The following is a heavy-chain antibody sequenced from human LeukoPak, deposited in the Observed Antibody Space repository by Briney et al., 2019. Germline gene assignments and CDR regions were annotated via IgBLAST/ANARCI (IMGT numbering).Heavy chain of an antibody. J-gene: IGHJ6*02. V-gene: IGHV3-23*01. D-gene: IGHD6-13*01. CDR3: VRDRGIASTGGYGMDV. Sequence: GGSLRLSCAASGFSVNNYAMNWVRQAPGKGLEWVSRISGSGGSTYYADSVKGRFTISRDNSKNTLYLQMNSLRAEDTAVYYCVRDRGIASTGGYGMDVWGQGTTVTVSS. CDR1: GFSVNNYA. CDR2: ISGSGGST.